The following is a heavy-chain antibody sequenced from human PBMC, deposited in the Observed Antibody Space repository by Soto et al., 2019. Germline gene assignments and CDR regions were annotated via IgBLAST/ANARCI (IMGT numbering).Heavy chain of an antibody. Sequence: EVQLVESGGGLVQPGRSLRLSCAASGFTFDDYVMHWVRQAPGKGLEWVSGISWNSGSIGYADSVKGRFTISRDNAKNSLYLQMNSLRAEDTALYYCAKDLAGRWDYGMDVWGQGTTVTVSS. J-gene: IGHJ6*02. CDR1: GFTFDDYV. CDR3: AKDLAGRWDYGMDV. V-gene: IGHV3-9*01. D-gene: IGHD6-13*01. CDR2: ISWNSGSI.